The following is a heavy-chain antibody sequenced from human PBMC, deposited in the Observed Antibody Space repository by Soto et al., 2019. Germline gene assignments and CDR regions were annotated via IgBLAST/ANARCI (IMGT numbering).Heavy chain of an antibody. D-gene: IGHD3-9*01. J-gene: IGHJ4*02. Sequence: ASVKVSCKASGYTCTSYGISWVRQAPGQGLEWMGWISAYNGNTNYAQKLQGRVTMTTDTSTSTAYMELSSPRSEDTAVYYCARSPWGFTGYYSFDYWGQGTLVTVPS. CDR1: GYTCTSYG. V-gene: IGHV1-18*01. CDR2: ISAYNGNT. CDR3: ARSPWGFTGYYSFDY.